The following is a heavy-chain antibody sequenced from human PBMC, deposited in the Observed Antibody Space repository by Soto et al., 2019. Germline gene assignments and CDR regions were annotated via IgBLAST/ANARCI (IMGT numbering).Heavy chain of an antibody. CDR3: ARGPIRYPEGWFDP. D-gene: IGHD4-17*01. Sequence: QVQLQQWGAGLLKPSETLSLTCAVYGGSFSGYYWSWFRQPPGKGLEWIGEINHSGSTNYNPSLKSRVTISVDTSKNQFSLKLSSVTAADTAVYYCARGPIRYPEGWFDPWGQGTLVTVSS. CDR1: GGSFSGYY. V-gene: IGHV4-34*01. CDR2: INHSGST. J-gene: IGHJ5*02.